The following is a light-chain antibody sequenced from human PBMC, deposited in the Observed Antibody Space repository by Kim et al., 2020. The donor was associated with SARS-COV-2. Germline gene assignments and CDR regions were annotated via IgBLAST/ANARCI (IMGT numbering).Light chain of an antibody. CDR3: NSRESSANHWM. J-gene: IGLJ3*02. V-gene: IGLV3-19*01. CDR1: SLRIYY. Sequence: ALGQTVRITCQGYSLRIYYASWYQQKPGQAPVLVFYGKNNRPSGIPDRFSGSYSGNTASLTITAAQAEDEADYYCNSRESSANHWMFGGGTKLTVL. CDR2: GKN.